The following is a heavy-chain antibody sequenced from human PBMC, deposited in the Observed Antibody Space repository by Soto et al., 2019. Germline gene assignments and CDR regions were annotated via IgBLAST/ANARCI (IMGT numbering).Heavy chain of an antibody. CDR1: GFTFSSYG. D-gene: IGHD3-3*01. Sequence: QVQLVESGGGVVQPGRSLRLSCAASGFTFSSYGMHWVRQAPGKGLEWVAVIWYDGSNKYYADSVKGRFTISRDNSKNTLYLQMNRLRAEDTAVYYCAREGYDFWSGYYTLLGYFDYWGQGTLVTVSS. J-gene: IGHJ4*02. CDR2: IWYDGSNK. V-gene: IGHV3-33*01. CDR3: AREGYDFWSGYYTLLGYFDY.